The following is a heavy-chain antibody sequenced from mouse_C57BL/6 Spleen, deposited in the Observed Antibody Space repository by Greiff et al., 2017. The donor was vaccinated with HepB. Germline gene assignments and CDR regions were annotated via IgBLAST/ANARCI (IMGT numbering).Heavy chain of an antibody. CDR1: GYTFTDYY. J-gene: IGHJ2*01. CDR2: INPNNGGT. Sequence: EVQLQQSGPELVKPGASVKISCKASGYTFTDYYMNWVKQSHGKSLEWIGDINPNNGGTSYNQKFKGKATLTVDKSSSTAYMELRSLTSEDSAVYYCARGGTTASGGDYWGQGTTLTVSS. CDR3: ARGGTTASGGDY. D-gene: IGHD1-2*01. V-gene: IGHV1-26*01.